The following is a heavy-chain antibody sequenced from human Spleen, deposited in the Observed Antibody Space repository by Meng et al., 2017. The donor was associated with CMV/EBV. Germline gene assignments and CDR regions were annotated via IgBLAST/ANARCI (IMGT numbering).Heavy chain of an antibody. Sequence: GGSLRLSCSVSGFTFNAYAMSWVRQAPGKGLEWVPAISGSGGSAYYADSLKGRSTISRDNSKNTLYLQMHSLRAEDTAVYYCARYVESWSTEPLDFWGQGTLVTVSS. J-gene: IGHJ4*02. V-gene: IGHV3-23*01. CDR3: ARYVESWSTEPLDF. CDR1: GFTFNAYA. D-gene: IGHD4-11*01. CDR2: ISGSGGSA.